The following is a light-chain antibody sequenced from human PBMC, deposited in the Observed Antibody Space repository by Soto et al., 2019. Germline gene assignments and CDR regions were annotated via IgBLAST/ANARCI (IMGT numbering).Light chain of an antibody. J-gene: IGLJ2*01. CDR3: QSYDSSLRGI. V-gene: IGLV1-40*01. CDR1: SSNIGAGYD. Sequence: QSVLTQPPSVSGAPGQRVTISCTGSSSNIGAGYDVHWYQQLPGTAPKLLIFGNNNRPSGVPDRFSGSKSDTSASLAITGLQAEDEADYYCQSYDSSLRGIFGGGTKLTVL. CDR2: GNN.